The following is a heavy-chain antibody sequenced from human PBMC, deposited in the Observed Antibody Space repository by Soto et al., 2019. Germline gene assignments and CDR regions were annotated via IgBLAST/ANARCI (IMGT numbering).Heavy chain of an antibody. CDR1: GASISGDNW. CDR2: IHHSGTT. Sequence: QVQLQESGPGLVRPSGTLSLTCGVSGASISGDNWWSWVRQPPGKGLEWIGEIHHSGTTNYNPSLKRPATISADTSKNQFSLSLRSVTAADTAVYFCVRQFRGADWGQGTLVAVSS. J-gene: IGHJ4*02. V-gene: IGHV4-4*02. CDR3: VRQFRGAD.